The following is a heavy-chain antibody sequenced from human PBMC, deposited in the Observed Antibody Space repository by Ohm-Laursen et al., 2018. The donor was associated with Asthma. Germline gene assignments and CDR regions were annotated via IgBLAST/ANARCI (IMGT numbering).Heavy chain of an antibody. CDR3: ARVKKTGSGQEADY. CDR1: GFTFSDYY. V-gene: IGHV3-11*06. CDR2: ISSSTTYT. Sequence: GSLRLSCTASGFTFSDYYMSWIRQAPGKGLEWVSYISSSTTYTNYADSVKGRFTISRDNAENSLYLQMNSLRAEDTAVYYCARVKKTGSGQEADYWGQGTLVTVSS. J-gene: IGHJ4*02. D-gene: IGHD3-10*01.